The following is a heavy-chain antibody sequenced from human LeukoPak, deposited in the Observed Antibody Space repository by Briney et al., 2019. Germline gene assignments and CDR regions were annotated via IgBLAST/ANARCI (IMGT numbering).Heavy chain of an antibody. D-gene: IGHD6-13*01. CDR2: INDSGRT. V-gene: IGHV4-34*01. CDR3: ARGGLYGSSWYTLSP. J-gene: IGHJ5*02. CDR1: GGFLSGYN. Sequence: SETLSLTCGVSGGFLSGYNWNWIRQPPGRGLEWIGEINDSGRTNYNPSLKSRVTISGDTSKKQFSLKLISVTAADTAIYYCARGGLYGSSWYTLSPWGQGSLVTVSS.